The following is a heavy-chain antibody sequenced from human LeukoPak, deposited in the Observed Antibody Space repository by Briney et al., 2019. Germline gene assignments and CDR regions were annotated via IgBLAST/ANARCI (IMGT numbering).Heavy chain of an antibody. D-gene: IGHD2-21*02. Sequence: GGSLRLSCAASGFAISDHSMNWVRQVPGKGLEWVSYISSSSNKVYYADSVKGRFTISRDNAKNSLFLQMNSLRADDTAVYYCARNFYCGGDCAISYFDYWGQGTLVTVSS. CDR3: ARNFYCGGDCAISYFDY. J-gene: IGHJ4*02. CDR1: GFAISDHS. V-gene: IGHV3-48*01. CDR2: ISSSSNKV.